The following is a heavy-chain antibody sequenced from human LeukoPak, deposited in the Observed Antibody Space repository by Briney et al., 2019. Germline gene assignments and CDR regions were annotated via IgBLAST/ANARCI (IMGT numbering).Heavy chain of an antibody. CDR2: IYSGGST. J-gene: IGHJ4*02. Sequence: GGSLRLSCAASGFTVSSNCMSWVRQAPGKGLEWVSVIYSGGSTYYADSVKGRFTISRDNSKNTLYLQMNSLRAEDTAVYYCASSPSSPSYCGGDCSPFDYWGLGTLVTVSS. V-gene: IGHV3-53*01. D-gene: IGHD2-21*02. CDR1: GFTVSSNC. CDR3: ASSPSSPSYCGGDCSPFDY.